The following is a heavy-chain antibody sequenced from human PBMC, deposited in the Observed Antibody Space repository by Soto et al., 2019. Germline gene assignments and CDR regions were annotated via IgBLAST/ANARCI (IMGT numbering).Heavy chain of an antibody. CDR1: GASISSGAYY. CDR3: AAGSGTHYSVATGFDF. Sequence: QVQLQESGPGLVKPSQTLSLTCTVSGASISSGAYYWSWIRQQPGKGLEWVGYIYYTGNSYYNPSLKSRISMSLDTSNNQFSRRLSSVTAADTAVYYCAAGSGTHYSVATGFDFWGLGNLVTV. J-gene: IGHJ4*02. CDR2: IYYTGNS. D-gene: IGHD3-10*01. V-gene: IGHV4-31*03.